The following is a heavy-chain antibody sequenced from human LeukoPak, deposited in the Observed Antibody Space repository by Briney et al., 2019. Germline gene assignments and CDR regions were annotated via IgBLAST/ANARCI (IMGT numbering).Heavy chain of an antibody. V-gene: IGHV3-23*01. CDR1: GFTFSSYA. D-gene: IGHD2-21*02. CDR3: AKDLLGVVTAIWTDAFEI. J-gene: IGHJ3*02. CDR2: ISGSGGST. Sequence: GGSLRLSCAASGFTFSSYAMSWVRQAPGKGLEWVSAISGSGGSTYYADSVKGRFTISRDNSKNTLYLQMNSLRAEDTAVYYCAKDLLGVVTAIWTDAFEIRGQGTTVTVSS.